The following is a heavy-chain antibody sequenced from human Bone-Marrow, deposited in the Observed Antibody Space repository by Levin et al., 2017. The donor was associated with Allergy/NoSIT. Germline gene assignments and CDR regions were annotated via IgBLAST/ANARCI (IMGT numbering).Heavy chain of an antibody. V-gene: IGHV1-2*02. D-gene: IGHD3-22*01. CDR1: GYTFTDYY. CDR2: INPNSGGT. CDR3: ARDPDYYDRAFDI. Sequence: ASVKVFCKASGYTFTDYYMNWVRQAPGQGLEWMGWINPNSGGTNYAQKFQGRVTMTRDTSISTAYMELSGLRSDDTAVYYCARDPDYYDRAFDIWGQGTMVTVSS. J-gene: IGHJ3*02.